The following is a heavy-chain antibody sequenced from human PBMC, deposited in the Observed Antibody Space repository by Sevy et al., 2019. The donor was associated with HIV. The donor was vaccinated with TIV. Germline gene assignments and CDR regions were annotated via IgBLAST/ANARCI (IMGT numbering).Heavy chain of an antibody. CDR3: ARGAVVIGTAATPVLDF. V-gene: IGHV4-59*08. J-gene: IGHJ4*02. D-gene: IGHD2-2*01. Sequence: SETLSLTCSVSDDSINSYYWSWIRQPPGKGLEWIGYIYNNIGSTSYNPSLTSRVTISVDTPKNQFSLKLTSVTAADTAVYYCARGAVVIGTAATPVLDFWGLGSLVTVSS. CDR1: DDSINSYY. CDR2: IYNNIGST.